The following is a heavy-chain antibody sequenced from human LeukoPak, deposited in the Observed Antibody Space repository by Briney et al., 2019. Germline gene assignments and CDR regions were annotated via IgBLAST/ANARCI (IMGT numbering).Heavy chain of an antibody. Sequence: AGSLRLSCAASGFSFSSYDMSWVRQPPGKGLEWVAAISGSGGNTYCAASVKSRFTISRDNSKNQLYLQMITLRAEDTAVYYCARRRDSSDGKDFDYWGQGTLVTVSS. D-gene: IGHD3-22*01. V-gene: IGHV3-23*01. CDR1: GFSFSSYD. CDR2: ISGSGGNT. J-gene: IGHJ4*02. CDR3: ARRRDSSDGKDFDY.